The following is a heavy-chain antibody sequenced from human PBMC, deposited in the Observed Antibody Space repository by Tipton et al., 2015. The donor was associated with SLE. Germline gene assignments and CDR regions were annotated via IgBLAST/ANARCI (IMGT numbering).Heavy chain of an antibody. D-gene: IGHD1-14*01. Sequence: TLSLTCTVSGDSITTDSDYWGWIRQPPGKGLEWIGNIYYSGTTYYNSSLKSRVTISVDTSKNQFSLKLSSVTAADTAVYYCARQGTTRSPFDYWGQGTLVTVSS. CDR3: ARQGTTRSPFDY. CDR2: IYYSGTT. J-gene: IGHJ4*02. CDR1: GDSITTDSDY. V-gene: IGHV4-39*07.